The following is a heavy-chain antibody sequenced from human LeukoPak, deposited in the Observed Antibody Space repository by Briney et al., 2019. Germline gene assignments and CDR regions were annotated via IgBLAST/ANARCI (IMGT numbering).Heavy chain of an antibody. CDR1: GFTFSGYG. J-gene: IGHJ4*02. CDR2: IWSDGSNK. V-gene: IGHV3-33*01. D-gene: IGHD3-3*01. Sequence: GGSLRLSCATSGFTFSGYGMHWVRQAPGKGLEWVTVIWSDGSNKYYADSVKGRFTISRDNSKNTLYLQMNSLRAEDTALYHCARGGGSDFWSGYQYYFDYWGQGTLVTVSS. CDR3: ARGGGSDFWSGYQYYFDY.